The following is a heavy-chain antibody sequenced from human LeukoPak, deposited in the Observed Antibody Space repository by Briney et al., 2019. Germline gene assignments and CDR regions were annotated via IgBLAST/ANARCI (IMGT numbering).Heavy chain of an antibody. V-gene: IGHV4-39*01. D-gene: IGHD2-2*01. CDR2: IFYSGST. CDR1: GGSISSSTCY. Sequence: SETLSLTCTVSGGSISSSTCYWGWIRQPPGKGLEWIGSIFYSGSTYYNPSLFSRVTISVDTSKNQFSLKLSSVTAADTAVYYCARPHPRDADVFDIWGQGTMVTVSS. CDR3: ARPHPRDADVFDI. J-gene: IGHJ3*02.